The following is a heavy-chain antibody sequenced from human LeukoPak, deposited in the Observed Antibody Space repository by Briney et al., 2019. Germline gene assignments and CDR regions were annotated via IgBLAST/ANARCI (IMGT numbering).Heavy chain of an antibody. J-gene: IGHJ4*02. Sequence: GGSLRLSCAASGFTFSSYWMSWVRQAPGKGLEWVANINQDGGQKYFVDSVKGRFTISRDNSKNTLYLQMNSLRAEDTAVYYCAKDLTTGTLSFDYWGQGTLVTVSS. CDR3: AKDLTTGTLSFDY. CDR1: GFTFSSYW. CDR2: INQDGGQK. V-gene: IGHV3-7*01. D-gene: IGHD1-1*01.